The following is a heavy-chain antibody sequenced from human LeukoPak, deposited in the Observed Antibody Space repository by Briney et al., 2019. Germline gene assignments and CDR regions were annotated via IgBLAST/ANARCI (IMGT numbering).Heavy chain of an antibody. CDR3: ARHVAAANTDY. D-gene: IGHD6-25*01. V-gene: IGHV4-59*08. CDR1: GGSISSYY. CDR2: IYYSGST. J-gene: IGHJ4*02. Sequence: SETLSLTCTVSGGSISSYYWSWIRQPPGKGLEWIGYIYYSGSTNYNPSLKSRVTISVDTSKNQFSLKLSSVTAADTAVYYCARHVAAANTDYWGQGTLVTVSS.